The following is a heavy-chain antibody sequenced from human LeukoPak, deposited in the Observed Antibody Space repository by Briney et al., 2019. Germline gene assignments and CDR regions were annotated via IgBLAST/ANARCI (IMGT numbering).Heavy chain of an antibody. J-gene: IGHJ4*02. V-gene: IGHV3-7*05. CDR1: GFTFSNYG. D-gene: IGHD3-3*01. CDR2: INEDGSEK. Sequence: GGSLRLSCAASGFTFSNYGMHWVRQAPGKGLEWVANINEDGSEKYYVDSVKGRFTISRDNAKNSLYLQMDSLRAEDTAVYYCARDGPHYDFWSGPAYWGQGTLVTVSS. CDR3: ARDGPHYDFWSGPAY.